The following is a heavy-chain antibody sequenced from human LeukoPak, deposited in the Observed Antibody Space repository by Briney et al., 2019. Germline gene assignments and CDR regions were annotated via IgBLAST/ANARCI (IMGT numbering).Heavy chain of an antibody. CDR2: INHSGST. J-gene: IGHJ6*03. CDR3: ASYCSSTSCYDMDV. Sequence: SETLSLTCTVSGGSISSGGYYWSWIRQPPGKGLEWIGEINHSGSTNYNPSLKSRVTISVDTSKNQFSLKLSSVTAADTAVYYCASYCSSTSCYDMDVWGKGTTVTVSS. V-gene: IGHV4-39*07. CDR1: GGSISSGGYY. D-gene: IGHD2-2*01.